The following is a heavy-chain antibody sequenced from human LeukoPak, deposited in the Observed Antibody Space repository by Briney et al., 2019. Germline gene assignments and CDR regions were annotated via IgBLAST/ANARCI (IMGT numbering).Heavy chain of an antibody. Sequence: PGGSLRLSCAASGFNFSNYWMHWVRQAPGKGLEWVSRINIAGSVTTYADSVKGRFTISRDNAKKTLYLQMNSLRAEDTAVYYCARDMVDWGQGTLVTASS. CDR2: INIAGSVT. CDR3: ARDMVD. CDR1: GFNFSNYW. D-gene: IGHD2-15*01. V-gene: IGHV3-74*01. J-gene: IGHJ4*02.